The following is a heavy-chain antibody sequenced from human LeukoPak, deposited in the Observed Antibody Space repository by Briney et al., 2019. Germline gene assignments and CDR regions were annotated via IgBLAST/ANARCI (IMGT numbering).Heavy chain of an antibody. V-gene: IGHV3-73*01. J-gene: IGHJ6*03. CDR1: GFTFSGSA. CDR3: TRYRARVDSGDYYYMDV. D-gene: IGHD4/OR15-4a*01. Sequence: GGSLKLSCAASGFTFSGSAMHWVRQASGKGLEWVGRIRSKTNSYATEYAASVKGRFTISRDDSKNTAYLQMNSLKTEDTAVYYCTRYRARVDSGDYYYMDVWGKGTTVTVSS. CDR2: IRSKTNSYAT.